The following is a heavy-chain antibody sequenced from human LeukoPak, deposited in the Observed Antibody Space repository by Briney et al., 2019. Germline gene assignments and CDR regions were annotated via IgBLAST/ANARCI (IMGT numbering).Heavy chain of an antibody. CDR3: AKDMEWELQAFDY. V-gene: IGHV3-9*01. J-gene: IGHJ4*02. CDR1: GFTFDDYA. D-gene: IGHD1-26*01. CDR2: ISWNSGSI. Sequence: PGGSLRLSCAASGFTFDDYAMHWVRQAPGKGLEWASGISWNSGSIGYADSVKGRFTISRDDAKNSLYLQMNSLRAEDTALYYCAKDMEWELQAFDYWGQGTLVTVSS.